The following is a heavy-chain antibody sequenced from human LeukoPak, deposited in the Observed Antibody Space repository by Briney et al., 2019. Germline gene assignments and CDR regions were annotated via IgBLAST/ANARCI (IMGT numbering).Heavy chain of an antibody. Sequence: SQTLSLTCTVSGGSISSGGYYWSWIRQHPGKGLEWIGYIFYSGSTNYNPSLKSRVTISIDTSKNQFSLNLSSVTAADTAVYYCARHVTDSSVYLYFDYWSQGTLVTVSS. CDR1: GGSISSGGYY. J-gene: IGHJ4*02. CDR2: IFYSGST. D-gene: IGHD3-22*01. V-gene: IGHV4-61*08. CDR3: ARHVTDSSVYLYFDY.